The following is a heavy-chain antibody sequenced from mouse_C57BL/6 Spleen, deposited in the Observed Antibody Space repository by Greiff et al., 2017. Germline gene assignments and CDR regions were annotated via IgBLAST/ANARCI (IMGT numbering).Heavy chain of an antibody. V-gene: IGHV1-52*01. D-gene: IGHD2-1*01. J-gene: IGHJ3*01. CDR3: ARGDGNYCFAY. CDR2: IDPSDSET. Sequence: QVQLQQPGAELVRPGSSVKLSCKASGYTFTSYWMHWVKQRPIQGLEWIGNIDPSDSETHYNQKFKDKATLTVDKSSSTAYMQLSSLTSEDSAVYYCARGDGNYCFAYWGQGTLVTVSA. CDR1: GYTFTSYW.